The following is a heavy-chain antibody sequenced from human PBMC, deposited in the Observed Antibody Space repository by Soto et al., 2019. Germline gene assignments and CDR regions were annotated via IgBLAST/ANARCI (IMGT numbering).Heavy chain of an antibody. CDR2: IYYSGST. CDR3: ARKRYDYGIFDF. CDR1: GSSISSGHYY. D-gene: IGHD5-18*01. Sequence: SQTRPLTCTVSGSSISSGHYYLVWIRQPPGTGLEWIGSIYYSGSTSYNPSLESRVTISVDTSRNQISLKLNSVTAADTAVFYCARKRYDYGIFDFWGQGIPVTVSS. J-gene: IGHJ4*02. V-gene: IGHV4-39*01.